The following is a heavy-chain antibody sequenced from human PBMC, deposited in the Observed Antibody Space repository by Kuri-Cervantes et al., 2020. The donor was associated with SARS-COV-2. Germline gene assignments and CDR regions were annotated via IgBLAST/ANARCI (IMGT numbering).Heavy chain of an antibody. Sequence: GESLKISCAASGFTFSSYSMNWVRQAPGKGLEWVSSISSSSSYIYYADSVKGRFTISRDNAKNSLYLQMNSLRAEDTAVYYSAREKYYYDSSGLGGGEDYYYGMDVWGQGTTVTVSS. CDR1: GFTFSSYS. V-gene: IGHV3-21*01. CDR2: ISSSSSYI. CDR3: AREKYYYDSSGLGGGEDYYYGMDV. D-gene: IGHD3-22*01. J-gene: IGHJ6*02.